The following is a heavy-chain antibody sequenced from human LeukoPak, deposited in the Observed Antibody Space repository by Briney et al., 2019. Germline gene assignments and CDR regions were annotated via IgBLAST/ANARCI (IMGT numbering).Heavy chain of an antibody. V-gene: IGHV3-11*01. J-gene: IGHJ4*02. CDR3: ASTPYYDSSGFDY. Sequence: GGSLRLSCAASGFTFSDYYMSWIRQAPGKGLDWVSYISSSGSTIYYADSVKGRFTISRDNAKNSLYLQMNSLRAEDTAVYYCASTPYYDSSGFDYWGQGTLVIVSS. D-gene: IGHD3-22*01. CDR2: ISSSGSTI. CDR1: GFTFSDYY.